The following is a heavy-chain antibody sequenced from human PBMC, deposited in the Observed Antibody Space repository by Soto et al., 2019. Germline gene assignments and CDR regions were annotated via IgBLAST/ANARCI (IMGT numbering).Heavy chain of an antibody. CDR2: VRSSGDDT. Sequence: DVQLVESGGGLVQPGGSLRLSCAASGFTFGYYNMHWVRQAPGKGLEWVSFVRSSGDDTYYADSVKGRFTISRDNAKGSLYLQMNSLREEDTAVYYCARDGESSSSSDFDFWGQGALVTVSS. J-gene: IGHJ4*02. CDR3: ARDGESSSSSDFDF. CDR1: GFTFGYYN. V-gene: IGHV3-48*02. D-gene: IGHD2-2*01.